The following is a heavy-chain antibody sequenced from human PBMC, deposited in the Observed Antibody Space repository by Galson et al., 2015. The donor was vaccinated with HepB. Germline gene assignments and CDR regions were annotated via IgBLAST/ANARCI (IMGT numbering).Heavy chain of an antibody. D-gene: IGHD6-19*01. J-gene: IGHJ1*01. Sequence: SVKVSCKASGYTFTGYYMHWVRQAPGQGLEWMGWINPDSGGTNYAQKFQGWVTMTRDTSISTAYMELSRLRSDDTAVYHCAITRSRGPVAGESIYFQHWGQGTLVTVSS. CDR1: GYTFTGYY. CDR2: INPDSGGT. V-gene: IGHV1-2*04. CDR3: AITRSRGPVAGESIYFQH.